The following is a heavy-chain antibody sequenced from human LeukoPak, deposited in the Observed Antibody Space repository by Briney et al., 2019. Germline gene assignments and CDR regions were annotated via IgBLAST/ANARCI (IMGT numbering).Heavy chain of an antibody. Sequence: GGSLRLSCAASGFTVSSNYMSWVRQAPGKGLEGVSVIYSGGSTYYADSVKGRFTISRDNSKNTLYLQMNSLRAEDTAVYYCASCLVDSSGYYPSPYYFDYWGQGTLVTVSS. J-gene: IGHJ4*02. V-gene: IGHV3-53*01. CDR2: IYSGGST. CDR3: ASCLVDSSGYYPSPYYFDY. CDR1: GFTVSSNY. D-gene: IGHD3-22*01.